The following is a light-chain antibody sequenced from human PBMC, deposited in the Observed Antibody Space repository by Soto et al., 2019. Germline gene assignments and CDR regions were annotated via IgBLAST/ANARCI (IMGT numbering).Light chain of an antibody. Sequence: DIQLTQSPSSLSASVGDRVTMTCRASETISTFLNLYEHKPEKAPPLLISAASRFQRGVPPRFSGSGSGTEFTLTINSLRPEDFASYYCQQSDSSSLLTFGPGTRLEIK. CDR2: AAS. CDR1: ETISTF. CDR3: QQSDSSSLLT. J-gene: IGKJ5*01. V-gene: IGKV1-39*01.